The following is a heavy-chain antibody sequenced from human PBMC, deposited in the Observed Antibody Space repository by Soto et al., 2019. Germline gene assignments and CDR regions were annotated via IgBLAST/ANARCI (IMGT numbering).Heavy chain of an antibody. CDR3: ARDLMIPEVDYGGNKDDL. Sequence: GGSLRLSCAASGFTFSSYSMNWVRQAPGKGLEWVSYISSSSSTIYYADSVKGRFTISRDNAKNSLYLQMNSLRDEDTAVYYCARDLMIPEVDYGGNKDDLWGRGTLVTVSS. V-gene: IGHV3-48*02. CDR2: ISSSSSTI. CDR1: GFTFSSYS. J-gene: IGHJ2*01. D-gene: IGHD4-17*01.